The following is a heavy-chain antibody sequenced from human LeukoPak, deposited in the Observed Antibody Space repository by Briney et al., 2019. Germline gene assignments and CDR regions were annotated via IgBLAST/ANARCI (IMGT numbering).Heavy chain of an antibody. Sequence: GGSLRLSCAASGFTFSGYSMDWVRQAPGKGLEWVSFISSSSNYIYYADSLKGRFTISRDNARNSLYLQMNGLRAEDTAMYYCAITYCDITSCYNDAFGIWGQGTMVTVSS. CDR3: AITYCDITSCYNDAFGI. D-gene: IGHD2-2*02. CDR2: ISSSSNYI. J-gene: IGHJ3*02. CDR1: GFTFSGYS. V-gene: IGHV3-21*01.